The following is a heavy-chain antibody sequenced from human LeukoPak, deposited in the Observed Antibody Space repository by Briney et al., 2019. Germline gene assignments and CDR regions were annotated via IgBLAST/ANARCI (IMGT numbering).Heavy chain of an antibody. V-gene: IGHV3-30*14. Sequence: GGFLRLSCEASGFTFSDHALHWVRQAPGKGLEWVAVISYDGSKKYYADSVKGRFTISRDNSKNTLYLQMGSLRAEDMAVYYCARDQRVYGSGSYGSFDYWGQGTLVTVSS. J-gene: IGHJ4*02. D-gene: IGHD3-10*01. CDR2: ISYDGSKK. CDR3: ARDQRVYGSGSYGSFDY. CDR1: GFTFSDHA.